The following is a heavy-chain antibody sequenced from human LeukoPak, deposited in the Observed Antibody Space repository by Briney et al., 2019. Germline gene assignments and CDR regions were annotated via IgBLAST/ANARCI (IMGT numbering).Heavy chain of an antibody. CDR3: AREDQDYYDSRSFGL. V-gene: IGHV3-23*01. Sequence: GGSLRLSCAASGFTFNSYAMTWVRQAPGKGLEWVSSISGSGGSTYYADSVKGRFTIFRDNSKNTLYLQMNSLRAEDTAVYYCAREDQDYYDSRSFGLWGQGTLVTVSS. J-gene: IGHJ4*02. D-gene: IGHD3-22*01. CDR1: GFTFNSYA. CDR2: ISGSGGST.